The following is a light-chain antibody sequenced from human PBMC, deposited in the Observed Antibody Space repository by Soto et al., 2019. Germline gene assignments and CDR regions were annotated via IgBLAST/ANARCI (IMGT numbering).Light chain of an antibody. Sequence: QSVLTQPASVSGSPGQSITISCTGTSNDIGAYNYVSWYQQHPGKAPKLMIYDVRNRPSGVSNRFSGSKSGNTASLTISGLHTEDEADYYCSSYVSSSTLVFATGTKLTVL. CDR3: SSYVSSSTLV. CDR1: SNDIGAYNY. CDR2: DVR. J-gene: IGLJ1*01. V-gene: IGLV2-14*01.